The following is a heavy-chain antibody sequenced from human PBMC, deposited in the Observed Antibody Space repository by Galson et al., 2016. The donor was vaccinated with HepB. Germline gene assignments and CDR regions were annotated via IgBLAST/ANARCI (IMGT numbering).Heavy chain of an antibody. J-gene: IGHJ5*02. CDR3: ARDFGYSGYDLAISNWFDP. CDR2: INPNSGDT. CDR1: GYTFTGYY. V-gene: IGHV1-2*02. D-gene: IGHD5-12*01. Sequence: SVKVSCKASGYTFTGYYIHWVRQAPGQGLEWMGWINPNSGDTYFTQKFQGRVTMTRDTSISTAYMELSRLRSDDTAVYYCARDFGYSGYDLAISNWFDPWGQGTLVTVSS.